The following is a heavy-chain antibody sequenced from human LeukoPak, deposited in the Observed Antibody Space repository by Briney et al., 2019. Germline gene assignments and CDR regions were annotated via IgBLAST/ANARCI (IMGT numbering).Heavy chain of an antibody. CDR2: ISSSSSYI. CDR1: GFTFSSYS. Sequence: GGSLRLSCAASGFTFSSYSMNWVRQAPGKGLEWVSSISSSSSYIYYADSVKGRFTISRDNAKNSLYLQMNSLRAEDTAVYYCASSYEPYLVVAATFDYWGQGTLVTVSS. V-gene: IGHV3-21*01. D-gene: IGHD2-15*01. J-gene: IGHJ4*02. CDR3: ASSYEPYLVVAATFDY.